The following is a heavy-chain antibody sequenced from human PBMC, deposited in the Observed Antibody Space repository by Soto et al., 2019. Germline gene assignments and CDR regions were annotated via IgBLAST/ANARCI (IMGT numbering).Heavy chain of an antibody. CDR2: IYYSGST. D-gene: IGHD2-8*02. CDR1: GGSIISSNYY. Sequence: PSETLSLTCTVSGGSIISSNYYWAWIRQPPGKGLEWIGSIYYSGSTYYNPSLKSRVTIFVDRSQNQFSLKVGSVTAADTAVYYCARLEVVYVTSRYNYRGMDVWGQGTTVTVSS. V-gene: IGHV4-39*01. J-gene: IGHJ6*02. CDR3: ARLEVVYVTSRYNYRGMDV.